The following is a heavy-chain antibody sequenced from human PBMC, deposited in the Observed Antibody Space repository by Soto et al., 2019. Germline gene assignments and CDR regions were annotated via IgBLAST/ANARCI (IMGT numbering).Heavy chain of an antibody. CDR2: ISTDGSST. CDR1: GFTFSTYW. D-gene: IGHD2-15*01. J-gene: IGHJ4*02. Sequence: EVQLVESGGGLVQPGGSLRLSCAATGFTFSTYWMQWVLQGPGKGLVWVSGISTDGSSTTYADSVQGRFTISRDNAKNTLYLPMNMRRAEDTTVYYCARAPGRNHPFDYWGRGSLVNVSS. CDR3: ARAPGRNHPFDY. V-gene: IGHV3-74*01.